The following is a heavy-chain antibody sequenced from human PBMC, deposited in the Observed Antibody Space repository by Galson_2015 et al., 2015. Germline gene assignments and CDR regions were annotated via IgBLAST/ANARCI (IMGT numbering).Heavy chain of an antibody. J-gene: IGHJ4*02. Sequence: CAISGDSVSSNSAAWNWIRQSPSRGLEWLGRTYYRSKWYNDYAVSVKSRITINPDTSKNQFSLQLNSVTPEDTAVYYCARAPLAAGIHYFDYWGQGTLVTVSS. CDR2: TYYRSKWYN. CDR1: GDSVSSNSAA. CDR3: ARAPLAAGIHYFDY. D-gene: IGHD6-13*01. V-gene: IGHV6-1*01.